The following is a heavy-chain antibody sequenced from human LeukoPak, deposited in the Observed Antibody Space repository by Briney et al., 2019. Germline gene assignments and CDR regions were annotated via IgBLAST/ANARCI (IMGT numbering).Heavy chain of an antibody. Sequence: GGSLRLSCAASGFTFSSYGMHWVRQAPGKGLEWVAVISYDGSNKYYADSVKGRFTISRDNSKNTLYLQMNSLRAEDTAVYYCAKDPLPFWSDIAAAGTWFDYWGQGTLVTVSS. V-gene: IGHV3-30*18. CDR2: ISYDGSNK. CDR3: AKDPLPFWSDIAAAGTWFDY. D-gene: IGHD6-13*01. CDR1: GFTFSSYG. J-gene: IGHJ4*02.